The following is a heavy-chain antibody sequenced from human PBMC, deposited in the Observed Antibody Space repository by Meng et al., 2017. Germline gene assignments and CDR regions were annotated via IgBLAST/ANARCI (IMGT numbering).Heavy chain of an antibody. J-gene: IGHJ4*02. V-gene: IGHV5-51*01. CDR2: IYPGDSDT. D-gene: IGHD3-10*01. CDR3: AGILWFGEYPQYY. CDR1: GYSFTSYW. Sequence: GESLKISCKGSGYSFTSYWIGWVRQMLGKGLEWMGIIYPGDSDTRYSPSFQGQVTISANKSISTAYLQWSSLKASDTAMYYCAGILWFGEYPQYYWGQGTLVTVSS.